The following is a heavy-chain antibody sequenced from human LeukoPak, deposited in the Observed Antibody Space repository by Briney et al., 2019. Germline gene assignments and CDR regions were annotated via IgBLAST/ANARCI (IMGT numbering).Heavy chain of an antibody. CDR1: GYTFTSYG. V-gene: IGHV1-18*01. CDR3: ARLHPYYYDSSGYGPFDY. Sequence: ASVKVSCKASGYTFTSYGISWVRQAPGQGLEWMGWISAYNGNTNYAQKLQGRVTMTTDTSTSTAYMELRSLRSDDTAVHYCARLHPYYYDSSGYGPFDYWGQGTLVTVSS. D-gene: IGHD3-22*01. J-gene: IGHJ4*02. CDR2: ISAYNGNT.